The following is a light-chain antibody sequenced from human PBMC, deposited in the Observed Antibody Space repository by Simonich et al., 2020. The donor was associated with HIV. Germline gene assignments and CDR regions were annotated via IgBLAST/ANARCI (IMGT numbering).Light chain of an antibody. J-gene: IGKJ1*01. CDR1: RSVLYSSNNKNY. CDR3: QQYYSTPQT. Sequence: DIVMTQSPDSLAVSLGERATINCKSSRSVLYSSNNKNYLAWYQQKPGQPPKLLIYCASTRESGVPDRFSASGSGTDFTLTISSLQAEDVAVYYCQQYYSTPQTFGQGTKVNIK. CDR2: CAS. V-gene: IGKV4-1*01.